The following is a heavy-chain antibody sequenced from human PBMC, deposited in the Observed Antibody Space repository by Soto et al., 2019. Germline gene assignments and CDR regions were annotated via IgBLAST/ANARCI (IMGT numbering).Heavy chain of an antibody. V-gene: IGHV1-8*01. Sequence: ASVKVSCKASGYTFTSYDINWVRQATGQGLEWMGWMNPNSGNTGYAQKFQGRVTMTRNTSISTAHMELSSLRSEDTAVYYCARGDALFWSGYYMPEQGKYYYYYMDVWGKGTTVTVSS. D-gene: IGHD3-3*01. CDR2: MNPNSGNT. CDR3: ARGDALFWSGYYMPEQGKYYYYYMDV. CDR1: GYTFTSYD. J-gene: IGHJ6*03.